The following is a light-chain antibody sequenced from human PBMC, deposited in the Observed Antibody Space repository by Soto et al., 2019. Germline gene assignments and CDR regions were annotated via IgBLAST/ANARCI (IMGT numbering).Light chain of an antibody. CDR3: QQYGSSPPIT. V-gene: IGKV3-20*01. J-gene: IGKJ5*01. Sequence: EIVLTQSPGTLSLSPGERATPPCRPSHSVSSSYLAWYQQKPGQAPRLLIYGASSRATGIPDRFSGSGSGTDFTLTISRLEPEDFSLYYCQQYGSSPPITFGQGTRLEIK. CDR2: GAS. CDR1: HSVSSSY.